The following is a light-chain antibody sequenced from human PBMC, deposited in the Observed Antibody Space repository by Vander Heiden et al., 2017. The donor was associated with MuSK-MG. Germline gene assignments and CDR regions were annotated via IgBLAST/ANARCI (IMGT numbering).Light chain of an antibody. V-gene: IGLV2-14*01. CDR2: EVN. CDR3: SSYTTSKTRI. Sequence: QSALTQPASVSGSPGQSITISCTGTRGDIGTYDYVSWYQQFPGKAPKLLIYEVNRRPSGVSDRFSGSKSANTASLTISGLQSEDDADYYCSSYTTSKTRIFGGGTKVTVL. J-gene: IGLJ2*01. CDR1: RGDIGTYDY.